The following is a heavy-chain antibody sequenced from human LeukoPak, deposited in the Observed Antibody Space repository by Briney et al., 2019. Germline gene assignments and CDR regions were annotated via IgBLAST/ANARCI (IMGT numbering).Heavy chain of an antibody. J-gene: IGHJ5*02. D-gene: IGHD3-22*01. CDR1: GFTFSSYA. CDR3: ARRTYYYDSSGYSYNWFDP. CDR2: ISYDGSNK. V-gene: IGHV3-30-3*01. Sequence: GGSLRLSCAASGFTFSSYAMHWVRQAPGKGLEWVAVISYDGSNKYYADSVKGRFTISRDNSKNTLYLQMNSLRAEDTAVYYCARRTYYYDSSGYSYNWFDPWGQGTLVTVSS.